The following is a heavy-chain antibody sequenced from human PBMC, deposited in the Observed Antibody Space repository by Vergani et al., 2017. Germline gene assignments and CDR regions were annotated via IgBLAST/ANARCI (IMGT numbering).Heavy chain of an antibody. Sequence: EVQLLESGGSLKQPGGSVRLSCAASGFTFSTYAMHWVRQAPGKGLEWVSVLTGGGGSTYYADSFKGHFIISRDNSRDTLYLQMNSLRTEDTAVYYCAKESGGESSCQIGYLGEWGQGTLGTVSS. V-gene: IGHV3-23*01. CDR1: GFTFSTYA. D-gene: IGHD2-21*01. CDR2: LTGGGGST. CDR3: AKESGGESSCQIGYLGE. J-gene: IGHJ4*02.